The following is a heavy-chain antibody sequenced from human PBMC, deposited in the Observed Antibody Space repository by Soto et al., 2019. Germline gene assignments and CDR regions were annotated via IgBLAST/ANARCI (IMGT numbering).Heavy chain of an antibody. CDR3: ARGCSGGSCYSKGYYYGMDV. V-gene: IGHV1-69*13. Sequence: GASVKVSCKASGGTFSSYAISWVRQAPGQGLEWMGGIIPIFGTANYAQKFQGRVTITADESTSTAYMELSNLRSEDTAVYYCARGCSGGSCYSKGYYYGMDVWGQGTTVTVSS. J-gene: IGHJ6*02. D-gene: IGHD2-15*01. CDR2: IIPIFGTA. CDR1: GGTFSSYA.